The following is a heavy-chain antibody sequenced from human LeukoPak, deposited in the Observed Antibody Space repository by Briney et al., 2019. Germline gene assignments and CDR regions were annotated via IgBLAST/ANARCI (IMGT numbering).Heavy chain of an antibody. CDR3: ATTHCSSTSCWNGDFDY. Sequence: GGSLRLSCAASGFTFSSYSMNWVRQAPGKGLEWVSSISSSSSYIYYADSVKGRFTISRDNAKNSLYLPMNSLRAEDTAVYYCATTHCSSTSCWNGDFDYWGQGTLVTVSS. CDR2: ISSSSSYI. CDR1: GFTFSSYS. J-gene: IGHJ4*02. V-gene: IGHV3-21*01. D-gene: IGHD2-2*01.